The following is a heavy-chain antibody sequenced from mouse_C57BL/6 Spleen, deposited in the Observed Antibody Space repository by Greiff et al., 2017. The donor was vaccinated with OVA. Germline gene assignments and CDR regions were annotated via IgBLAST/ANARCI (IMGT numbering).Heavy chain of an antibody. J-gene: IGHJ2*01. Sequence: VQLKESGPGMVKPSQSLSLTCTVTGYSITSGYDWHWIRHFPGNKLEWMGYISYSGSTNYNPSLKSRISITHDTSKNHFFLKLNSVTTEDTATYYCARADLTVYYFDYWGQGTTLTVSS. CDR2: ISYSGST. CDR3: ARADLTVYYFDY. CDR1: GYSITSGYD. D-gene: IGHD4-1*01. V-gene: IGHV3-1*01.